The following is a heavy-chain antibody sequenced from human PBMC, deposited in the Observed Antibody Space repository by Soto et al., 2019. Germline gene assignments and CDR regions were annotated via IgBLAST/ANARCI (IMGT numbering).Heavy chain of an antibody. V-gene: IGHV3-30*03. CDR3: ASEATTRGIVVVVAATQTDY. Sequence: QVQLVESGGGVVQPGRSLRLSCAASGFTFSSYGMHWVRQAPGKGLEWVADISYDGSNKYYADSVKGRFTISRDNSKNTLYLQMNSLRAEDTAVYYCASEATTRGIVVVVAATQTDYWGQGTLVTVSS. CDR2: ISYDGSNK. J-gene: IGHJ4*02. D-gene: IGHD2-15*01. CDR1: GFTFSSYG.